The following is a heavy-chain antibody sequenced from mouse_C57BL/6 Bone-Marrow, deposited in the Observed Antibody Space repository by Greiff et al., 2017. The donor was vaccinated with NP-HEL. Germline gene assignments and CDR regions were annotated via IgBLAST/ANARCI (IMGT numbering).Heavy chain of an antibody. CDR1: GYTFTSYW. Sequence: VQLQQPGAELVRPGSSVKLSCKASGYTFTSYWMDWVKQRPGQGLEWIGNIYPSDSETHYNQKFKDKATLTVDKSSSTAYMQLSSLTSEDSAVYYCAREGTMVTTPFAYWGQGTLVTVSA. CDR2: IYPSDSET. CDR3: AREGTMVTTPFAY. V-gene: IGHV1-61*01. D-gene: IGHD2-2*01. J-gene: IGHJ3*01.